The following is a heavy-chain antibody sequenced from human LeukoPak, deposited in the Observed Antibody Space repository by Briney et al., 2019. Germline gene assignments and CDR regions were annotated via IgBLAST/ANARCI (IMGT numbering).Heavy chain of an antibody. CDR3: ARHYYDSSGYDI. D-gene: IGHD3-22*01. J-gene: IGHJ3*02. CDR1: GFTFSSYG. Sequence: WGSLRLSCAASGFTFSSYGMHWARQAPGKGLEWVAVISYDGSNKYYADSVKGRFTISRDNSKNTLYLQMNSLRAEDTAVYYCARHYYDSSGYDIWGQGTMVTVSS. CDR2: ISYDGSNK. V-gene: IGHV3-30*03.